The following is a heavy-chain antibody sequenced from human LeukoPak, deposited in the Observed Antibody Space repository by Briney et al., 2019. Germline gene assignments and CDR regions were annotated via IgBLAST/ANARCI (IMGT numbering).Heavy chain of an antibody. J-gene: IGHJ4*02. Sequence: GGSLRRSCAASGFSFSLYAMNWVRQAPGKGLEWVSTIIETGASPYYADSVRGRFTVSRDSSKNMFYLQMNSLRAEDTAIYYCARRGAGSGGLDYWGQGTLVTVSS. CDR1: GFSFSLYA. V-gene: IGHV3-23*01. CDR3: ARRGAGSGGLDY. D-gene: IGHD6-19*01. CDR2: IIETGASP.